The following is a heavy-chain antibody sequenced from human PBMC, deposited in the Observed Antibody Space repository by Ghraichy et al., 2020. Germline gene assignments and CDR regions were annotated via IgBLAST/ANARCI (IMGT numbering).Heavy chain of an antibody. D-gene: IGHD2-2*01. V-gene: IGHV3-23*01. CDR3: ANTGTLSTCQFNMDV. CDR2: ISGNGGIT. CDR1: GFTFSSYA. J-gene: IGHJ6*02. Sequence: GGSLRLSCAASGFTFSSYAMSWVRQAPGKGLECVSAISGNGGITYYVDSVRGRFTISRDNSKNTVFLQMNSLRVEDTAVYYCANTGTLSTCQFNMDVWGQGTMVTVS.